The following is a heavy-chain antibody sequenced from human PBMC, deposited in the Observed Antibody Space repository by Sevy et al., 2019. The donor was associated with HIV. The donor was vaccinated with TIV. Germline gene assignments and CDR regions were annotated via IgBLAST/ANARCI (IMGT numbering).Heavy chain of an antibody. CDR2: ISSSSSTI. CDR3: ARDRPRGAPLYYYGMDV. V-gene: IGHV3-48*01. J-gene: IGHJ6*02. D-gene: IGHD2-15*01. CDR1: GFTFSSYS. Sequence: GSLRLSCAASGFTFSSYSMNWVRQAPGKGLEWVSYISSSSSTIYYADSVKGRFTISRDNAKNSLYLQMNSLRAEDTAVYYCARDRPRGAPLYYYGMDVWGQGTTVTVSS.